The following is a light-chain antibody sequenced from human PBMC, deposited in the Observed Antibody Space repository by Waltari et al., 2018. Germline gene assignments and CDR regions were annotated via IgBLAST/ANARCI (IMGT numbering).Light chain of an antibody. CDR1: SSDAGGYNY. V-gene: IGLV2-14*01. CDR2: DVS. Sequence: QSALTQPASVSGSPGQSIPISCTGTSSDAGGYNYVSWYQQHPGKAPKLMIYDVSNRPSGVSNRFSGSKSGKTASLTISGLQAEDEADYYCSSYTSSSTLVFGGGIKLTVL. J-gene: IGLJ2*01. CDR3: SSYTSSSTLV.